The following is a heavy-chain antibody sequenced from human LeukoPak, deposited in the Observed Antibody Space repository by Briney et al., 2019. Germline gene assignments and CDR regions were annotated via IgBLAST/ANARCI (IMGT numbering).Heavy chain of an antibody. D-gene: IGHD6-13*01. CDR1: GDSVSSNSAA. J-gene: IGHJ4*02. CDR2: TYYRSKWYN. Sequence: SQTLSLTCAISGDSVSSNSAAWNWIRQSPSRGLEWLGRTYYRSKWYNDYAASVKGRITINPDTSKNQFSLQLNSVTPEDTAVYYCARDQQYLYAGYSSSWYIDYWGQGTLVTVSS. V-gene: IGHV6-1*01. CDR3: ARDQQYLYAGYSSSWYIDY.